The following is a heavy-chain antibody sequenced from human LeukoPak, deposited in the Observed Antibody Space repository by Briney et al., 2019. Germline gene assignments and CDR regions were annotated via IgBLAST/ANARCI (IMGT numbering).Heavy chain of an antibody. CDR2: IASDTTYM. CDR3: ARDYYDSSASATFDY. D-gene: IGHD3-22*01. CDR1: VFTFDTYT. J-gene: IGHJ4*02. V-gene: IGHV3-21*06. Sequence: PGGSLRLSCEASVFTFDTYTVNWVRQAPGKGLEWVSSIASDTTYMKYADSVKGRFTVSRGNAKNSVFLEMKSLRADDTAIYFCARDYYDSSASATFDYWGRGTLVTVSS.